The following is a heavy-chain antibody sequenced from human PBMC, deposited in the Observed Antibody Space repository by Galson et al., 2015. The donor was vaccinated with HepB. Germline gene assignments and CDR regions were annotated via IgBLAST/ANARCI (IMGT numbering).Heavy chain of an antibody. D-gene: IGHD3-9*01. CDR3: ARDPARLVIHIHPSLHDY. CDR1: GFTFSSYW. Sequence: SLRLSCAASGFTFSSYWMSWVRQAPGKGLEWVANIKQDGSEKYYVDSVKGRFTISRDNAKNSLYLQMNSLRAEDTAVYYCARDPARLVIHIHPSLHDYWGQGTLVTVSS. J-gene: IGHJ4*02. CDR2: IKQDGSEK. V-gene: IGHV3-7*03.